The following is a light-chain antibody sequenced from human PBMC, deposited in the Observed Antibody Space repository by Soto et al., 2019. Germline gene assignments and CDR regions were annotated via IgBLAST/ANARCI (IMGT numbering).Light chain of an antibody. J-gene: IGKJ2*01. CDR1: QSIGSW. CDR2: KAT. V-gene: IGKV1-5*03. CDR3: QQYKDFQYT. Sequence: DIQMTQSPSTLSASVGDGATITCRASQSIGSWLAWYQQKPGKAPNLLIYKATNLQSGVPSRFSGSGSGTDFRLPSRRLQPVDSAPYFCQQYKDFQYTFGPGTKLEI.